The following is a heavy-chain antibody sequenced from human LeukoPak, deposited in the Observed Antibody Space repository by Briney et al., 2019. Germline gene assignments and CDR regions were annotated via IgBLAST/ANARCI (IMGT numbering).Heavy chain of an antibody. CDR1: GFTFSSYA. D-gene: IGHD3-9*01. Sequence: GRSLRLSCAASGFTFSSYAMHWVRQAPGKGLEWVAVISYDGSNKYYADSVKGRFTISRDNSKNTLYLQMNSLRAEDTAVYYCARDLGLTGYYATFDYWGQGTLVTVS. J-gene: IGHJ4*02. CDR2: ISYDGSNK. CDR3: ARDLGLTGYYATFDY. V-gene: IGHV3-30-3*01.